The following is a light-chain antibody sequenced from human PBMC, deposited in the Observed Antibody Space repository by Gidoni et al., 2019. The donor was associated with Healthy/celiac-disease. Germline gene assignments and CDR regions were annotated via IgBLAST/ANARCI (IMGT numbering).Light chain of an antibody. CDR1: GSDAGGYNY. Sequence: SALTQPAYVSGSPGPSIPISFTGTGSDAGGYNYVYWYQQHPGKAPKLMIYDVSNRPAGVSNRFSGSKSGNTASLTISGLQAEDEADYYCSSYTSSSTLYVFGTGTKVTVL. CDR2: DVS. J-gene: IGLJ1*01. CDR3: SSYTSSSTLYV. V-gene: IGLV2-14*01.